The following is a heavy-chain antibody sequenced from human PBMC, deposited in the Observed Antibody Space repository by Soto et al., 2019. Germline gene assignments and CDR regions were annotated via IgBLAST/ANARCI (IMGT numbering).Heavy chain of an antibody. V-gene: IGHV4-61*08. CDR2: IYYSGST. D-gene: IGHD6-13*01. J-gene: IGHJ4*02. CDR1: GGSISSGGYY. Sequence: SETLSLTCTVSGGSISSGGYYWSWIRQQPGKSLEWIGYIYYSGSTNYNPSIKSQVTISVDTSKNQFSLKLSSVTAADTAVYYCARGPDGIAAAGFFDYCGQGTLVTV. CDR3: ARGPDGIAAAGFFDY.